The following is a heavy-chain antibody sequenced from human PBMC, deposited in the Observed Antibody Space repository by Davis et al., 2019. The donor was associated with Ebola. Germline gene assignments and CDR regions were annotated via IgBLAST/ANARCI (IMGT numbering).Heavy chain of an antibody. Sequence: SETLSLTCAVYGGSFSGYYWSWIRQPPGKGLEWIGEINHSGSTNYNPSLKSRVTISVDTSKNQFSLKLSSVTAADTAVYYCARADDSSGYHSLLYYYYGMDVWGQGTTVTVSS. V-gene: IGHV4-34*01. D-gene: IGHD3-22*01. J-gene: IGHJ6*02. CDR2: INHSGST. CDR1: GGSFSGYY. CDR3: ARADDSSGYHSLLYYYYGMDV.